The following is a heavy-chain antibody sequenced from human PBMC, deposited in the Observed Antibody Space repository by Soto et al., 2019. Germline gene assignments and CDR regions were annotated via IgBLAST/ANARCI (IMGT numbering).Heavy chain of an antibody. CDR2: ITAYNGNT. CDR3: AGFDSWRGYYYPQR. V-gene: IGHV1-18*01. CDR1: GYTFNSYG. J-gene: IGHJ4*02. D-gene: IGHD3-3*01. Sequence: ASVKVCCKASGYTFNSYGITWVRQAPGQGLEWMGWITAYNGNTNYAQKIQGRVTMTRDTSTSTAYMELRSLRSEDSAVYYCAGFDSWRGYYYPQRWGQGTLVTVSS.